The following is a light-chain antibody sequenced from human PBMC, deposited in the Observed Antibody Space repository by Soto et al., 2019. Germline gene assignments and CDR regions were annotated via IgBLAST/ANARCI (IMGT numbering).Light chain of an antibody. CDR3: QQYGNLPLT. Sequence: DIQMTQSPSSLSASVGDRVTITCQASQDISNYLNWYQQRPGKAPKLLIYDASNLETGVPPRFSGSGSGTDFTFTISSLQPEDIATYYCQQYGNLPLTFGPGPKVDIK. J-gene: IGKJ3*01. CDR2: DAS. V-gene: IGKV1-33*01. CDR1: QDISNY.